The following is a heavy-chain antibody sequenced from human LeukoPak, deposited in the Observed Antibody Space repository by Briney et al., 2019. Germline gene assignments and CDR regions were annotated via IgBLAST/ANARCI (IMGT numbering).Heavy chain of an antibody. J-gene: IGHJ6*03. CDR2: MNPNSGNT. CDR3: ARRYGDPYYYYYYMDV. D-gene: IGHD4-17*01. CDR1: GYTFTSYD. V-gene: IGHV1-8*02. Sequence: ASVKVSCKASGYTFTSYDINWVRQATGQGLEWMGWMNPNSGNTGYAQKFQGRVTMTTDTSTSTAYMELRSLRSDDTAAYYCARRYGDPYYYYYYMDVWGKGTTVTVSS.